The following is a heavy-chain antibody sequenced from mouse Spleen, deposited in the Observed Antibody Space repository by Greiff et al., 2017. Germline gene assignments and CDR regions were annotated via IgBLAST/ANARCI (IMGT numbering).Heavy chain of an antibody. Sequence: QVQLQQPGAELVKPGASVKLSCKASGYTFTSYWMQWVKQRPGQGLEWIGEIDPSDSYTNYNQKFKGKATLTVDTSSSTAYMQLSSLTSEDSAVYYCAIYYAAYWGQGTLVTVSA. CDR3: AIYYAAY. D-gene: IGHD1-1*01. CDR1: GYTFTSYW. J-gene: IGHJ3*01. CDR2: IDPSDSYT. V-gene: IGHV1-50*01.